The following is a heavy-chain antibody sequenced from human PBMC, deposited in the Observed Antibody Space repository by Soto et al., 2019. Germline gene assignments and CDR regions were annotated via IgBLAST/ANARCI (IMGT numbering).Heavy chain of an antibody. V-gene: IGHV4-38-2*01. D-gene: IGHD6-19*01. CDR3: ARLPVAGSHYFDY. CDR1: GYSISNGYY. Sequence: ASETLSLTCVVSGYSISNGYYWGWIRQPPGKGLEWIGNIYLSGSTYYNPSLKSRVTISVDTSKNEFSLKLSSVTAADTAVYYCARLPVAGSHYFDYWGQGTLVTVSS. J-gene: IGHJ4*02. CDR2: IYLSGST.